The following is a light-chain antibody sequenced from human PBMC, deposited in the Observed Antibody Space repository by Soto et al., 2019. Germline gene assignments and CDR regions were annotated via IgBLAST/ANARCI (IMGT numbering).Light chain of an antibody. CDR3: QQYGSSPLT. CDR2: SAS. CDR1: ESVSSSY. J-gene: IGKJ1*01. Sequence: EIVLTQSPGTLSLSPGERASLSCRASESVSSSYIAWYQQKPGQAPRLLIYSASSRATGIPYRFSGSGSGTDFTLTIGSLEPEDFAVYYCQQYGSSPLTFGQGTKVELK. V-gene: IGKV3-20*01.